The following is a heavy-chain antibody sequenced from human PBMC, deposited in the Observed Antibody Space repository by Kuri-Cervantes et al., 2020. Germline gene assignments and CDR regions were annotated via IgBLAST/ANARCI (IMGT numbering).Heavy chain of an antibody. J-gene: IGHJ3*02. CDR1: GGTFSSYA. D-gene: IGHD2-15*01. CDR2: TIPIFGTA. CDR3: AGPSCDGSCYEDLDAFDI. V-gene: IGHV1-69*13. Sequence: SVKVSCKASGGTFSSYAISWVRQAPGQGLEWMGGTIPIFGTANYAQKFQGRVTITADESTSTAYMELSSLRSEDTAVYYCAGPSCDGSCYEDLDAFDIWGQGTMVTVSS.